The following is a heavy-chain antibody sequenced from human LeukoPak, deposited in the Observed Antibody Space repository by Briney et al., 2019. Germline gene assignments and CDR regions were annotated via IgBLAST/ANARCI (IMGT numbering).Heavy chain of an antibody. V-gene: IGHV3-7*01. J-gene: IGHJ5*02. CDR2: IKQDGSEK. CDR3: SSGNYADWFDP. CDR1: GFTFSSYW. Sequence: PGGSLRLSCAASGFTFSSYWMSWVRQAPGKGLEWVANIKQDGSEKYYVDSVKGRFTISRDNAKNSLYLQMNSLRAEDTAGYYCSSGNYADWFDPWGQGTLVTVSS. D-gene: IGHD1-7*01.